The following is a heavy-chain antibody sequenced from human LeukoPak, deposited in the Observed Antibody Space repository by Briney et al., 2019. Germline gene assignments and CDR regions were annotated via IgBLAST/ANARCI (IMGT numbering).Heavy chain of an antibody. CDR3: ATFEGNDAFDI. J-gene: IGHJ3*02. V-gene: IGHV5-10-1*01. CDR2: IDPSDSYT. CDR1: GYSFTSYW. Sequence: GASLKISCKGSGYSFTSYWISWVRQLPGKGLEWMGRIDPSDSYTNYSPSFQGHVTISADKSISTAYLQWSSLKASDTAMYYCATFEGNDAFDIWGQGTMVTASS.